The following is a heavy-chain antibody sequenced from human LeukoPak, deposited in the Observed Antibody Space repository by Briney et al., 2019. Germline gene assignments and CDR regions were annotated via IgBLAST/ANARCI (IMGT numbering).Heavy chain of an antibody. CDR3: AKDLEQSYSGWSASYDA. J-gene: IGHJ5*02. V-gene: IGHV3-23*01. D-gene: IGHD6-19*01. Sequence: GGSLRLSCAASGFTFSNYAMSWVRQVPGKWLEWVSAISSGAGTTGYADSVQGRFTISRVNSKSTIYLQMNSLRAEDTAVYYCAKDLEQSYSGWSASYDAWGQGTLVTVSS. CDR2: ISSGAGTT. CDR1: GFTFSNYA.